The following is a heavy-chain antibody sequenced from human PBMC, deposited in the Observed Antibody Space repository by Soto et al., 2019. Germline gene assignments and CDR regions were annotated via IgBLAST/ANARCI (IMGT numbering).Heavy chain of an antibody. Sequence: ASVKVSCKASGYTFTSYDINWVRQATGQGLEWMGWVNPNSGNTGYAQKFQGRVTMTRDTSISTAYMELSRLRSDDTAVYYCARGGETMVTGTGFDYWGQGTLVTVSS. D-gene: IGHD5-18*01. CDR1: GYTFTSYD. CDR3: ARGGETMVTGTGFDY. CDR2: VNPNSGNT. V-gene: IGHV1-8*01. J-gene: IGHJ4*02.